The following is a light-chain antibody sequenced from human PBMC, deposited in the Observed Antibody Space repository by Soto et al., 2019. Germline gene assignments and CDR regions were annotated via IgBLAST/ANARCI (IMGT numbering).Light chain of an antibody. Sequence: QSVLTQPPSVSGSPGQSVTISCTGTSSDVGSSNGVSWYQQPPGTAPKLMIYDVSNRPSGVPDRFSGSKSGNTASLTISGLQAEEEADYYCSSYTSSSTYVFGTGTKVTVL. J-gene: IGLJ1*01. CDR2: DVS. CDR1: SSDVGSSNG. V-gene: IGLV2-18*02. CDR3: SSYTSSSTYV.